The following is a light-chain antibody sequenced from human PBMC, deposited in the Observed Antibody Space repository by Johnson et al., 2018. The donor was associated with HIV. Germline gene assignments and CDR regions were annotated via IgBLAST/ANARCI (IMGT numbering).Light chain of an antibody. V-gene: IGLV1-51*02. Sequence: QSVLTQPPSVSAAPGQKVTISCSGSSSNIGSHYVSWYQQLPGTAPKLLIYEKNKRPSGIPDRFSASKSGTSATLGITGLQTGDEADYYCGTWDSSLSAGYVFGTGTKVTVL. J-gene: IGLJ1*01. CDR3: GTWDSSLSAGYV. CDR1: SSNIGSHY. CDR2: EKN.